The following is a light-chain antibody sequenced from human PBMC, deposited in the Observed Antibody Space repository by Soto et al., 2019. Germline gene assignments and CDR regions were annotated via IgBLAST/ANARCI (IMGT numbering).Light chain of an antibody. Sequence: DIVLTQSPLSLPVTPGEPASISRRSSQSLLHSNGNIYLDWYLQKPGQSPQLQIYLGSIRASGVPDRFSGSGSGTDFTLKITRVEAEDVGVYYCMQAIQAPRTFGLGTKVEIK. CDR2: LGS. V-gene: IGKV2-28*01. J-gene: IGKJ1*01. CDR1: QSLLHSNGNIY. CDR3: MQAIQAPRT.